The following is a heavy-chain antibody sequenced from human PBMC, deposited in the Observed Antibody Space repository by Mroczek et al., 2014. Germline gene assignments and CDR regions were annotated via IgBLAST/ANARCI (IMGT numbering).Heavy chain of an antibody. J-gene: IGHJ5*02. V-gene: IGHV4-39*01. CDR3: ARVRLGFLEWPGLDP. Sequence: QVQLQQSGPGLVKPSETLSLTCTVSGGSISSSSYYWGWIRQPPGKGLEWIGSIYYSGSTYYNPSLKSRVTISVDTSKNQFSLKLSSVTAADTAVYYCARVRLGFLEWPGLDPWGQGTLVTVSS. CDR1: GGSISSSSYY. D-gene: IGHD3-3*01. CDR2: IYYSGST.